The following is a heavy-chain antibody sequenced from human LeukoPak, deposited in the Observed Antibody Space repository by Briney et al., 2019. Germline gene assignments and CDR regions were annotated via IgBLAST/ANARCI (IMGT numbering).Heavy chain of an antibody. V-gene: IGHV1-69*01. J-gene: IGHJ4*02. D-gene: IGHD3-22*01. CDR3: ARERRVTSGYYWGY. CDR2: IIPIFGTA. CDR1: GGTFSSYA. Sequence: SVKVSCKASGGTFSSYAISWVRQAPGQGLEWIGGIIPIFGTANYAQKFQGRVTITADESTSTAYMELSSLRSEDTAVYYCARERRVTSGYYWGYWGQGTLVTVSS.